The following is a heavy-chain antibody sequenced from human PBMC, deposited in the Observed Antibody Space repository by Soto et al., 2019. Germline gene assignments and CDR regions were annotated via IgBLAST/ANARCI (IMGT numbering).Heavy chain of an antibody. D-gene: IGHD6-13*01. CDR1: GYTLTELS. CDR3: ARGRAAAGTRWSAPIDY. V-gene: IGHV1-24*01. Sequence: ASVKVSCKVSGYTLTELSMHWVRQAPGKGLEWMGGFDPEDGETIYAQKFQGRVTMTEDTSTDTAYMELSSLRSEDTAVYYCARGRAAAGTRWSAPIDYWGQGTLVTVSS. J-gene: IGHJ4*02. CDR2: FDPEDGET.